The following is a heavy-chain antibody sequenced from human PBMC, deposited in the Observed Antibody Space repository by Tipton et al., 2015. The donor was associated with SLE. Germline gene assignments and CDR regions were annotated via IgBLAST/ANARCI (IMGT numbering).Heavy chain of an antibody. CDR2: INPNSGGT. CDR1: GYTFTGYY. J-gene: IGHJ6*02. V-gene: IGHV1-2*06. Sequence: QSGPEVKKPGASVKVSCKASGYTFTGYYMHWVRQAPGQGLEWMGRINPNSGGTNYAQKLQGRVTMTTDTSTSTAYMELRSLRSDDTAVYYCARGRVVVVPVTLDVWGQGTTVTVSS. CDR3: ARGRVVVVPVTLDV. D-gene: IGHD2-15*01.